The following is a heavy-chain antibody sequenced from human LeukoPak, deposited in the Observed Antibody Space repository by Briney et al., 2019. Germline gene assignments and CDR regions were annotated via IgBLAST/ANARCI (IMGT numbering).Heavy chain of an antibody. V-gene: IGHV4-4*09. CDR1: GGSIGVYY. CDR3: IRSMPDDWKFDL. J-gene: IGHJ2*01. Sequence: SETLSLTCSVSGGSIGVYYWTWIRQSPGKGLEWIGYIYTSGTTSYNPSLKSRVTMSLDTSKNQFSLRLSYVTAADRAGYYCIRSMPDDWKFDLWGRGVLVTVSP. D-gene: IGHD1-14*01. CDR2: IYTSGTT.